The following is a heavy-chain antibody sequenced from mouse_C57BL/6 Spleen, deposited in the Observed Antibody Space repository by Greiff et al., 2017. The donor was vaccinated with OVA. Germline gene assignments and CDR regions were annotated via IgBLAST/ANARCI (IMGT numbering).Heavy chain of an antibody. D-gene: IGHD1-1*01. J-gene: IGHJ4*01. CDR3: AHYGSSYYAMDY. Sequence: EVQLVESGGGLVKPGGSLKLSCAASGFTFSSYAMSWVRQTPEKRLEWVATISDGGSYTYYPDNVKGRFTISRDNAKNNLYLQMSHLKSEDTAMYYCAHYGSSYYAMDYWGQGTSVTVSS. V-gene: IGHV5-4*01. CDR2: ISDGGSYT. CDR1: GFTFSSYA.